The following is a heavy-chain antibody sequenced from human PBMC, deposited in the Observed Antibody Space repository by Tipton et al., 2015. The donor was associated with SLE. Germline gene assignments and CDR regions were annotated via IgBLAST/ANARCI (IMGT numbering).Heavy chain of an antibody. CDR2: INHSGIT. D-gene: IGHD2-2*02. CDR1: GGSFSGYF. J-gene: IGHJ4*02. Sequence: TLSLTCAVYGGSFSGYFWTWIRPAPRKGLEWIGDINHSGITNYNPSPKSRVTQSLDTSKSQFSLRVNSVTAADTAVYYCARPRRARDYTTSAAYYLDFWGQGTLVTVSS. V-gene: IGHV4-34*01. CDR3: ARPRRARDYTTSAAYYLDF.